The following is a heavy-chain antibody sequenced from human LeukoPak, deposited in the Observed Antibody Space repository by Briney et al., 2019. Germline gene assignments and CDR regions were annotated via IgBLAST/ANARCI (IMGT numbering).Heavy chain of an antibody. D-gene: IGHD1-14*01. V-gene: IGHV4-34*01. CDR1: GGSFSGYY. CDR3: ARRPPVATAHAFDI. J-gene: IGHJ3*02. Sequence: SETLSLTCAGYGGSFSGYYWSWIRQPPGKGLEWIVEINHSGGTNYNPSLKSRVTISVDTYKNQFSLKLRSVTAADTAVYYCARRPPVATAHAFDIWGQGTMVTVSS. CDR2: INHSGGT.